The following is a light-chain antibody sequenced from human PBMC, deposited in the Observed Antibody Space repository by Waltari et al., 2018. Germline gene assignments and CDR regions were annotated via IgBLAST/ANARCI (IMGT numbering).Light chain of an antibody. CDR1: QSVGRS. CDR3: QHYVSLPVT. CDR2: GTS. V-gene: IGKV3-20*01. J-gene: IGKJ1*01. Sequence: EILLTQSSGTLSLSPGERATISCRASQSVGRSLAWYQQKPGQPPRLLIYGTSNRATGIPDRFSGGGSGTDFSLTISRLEPEDVAVYYCQHYVSLPVTFGQGTKVEIK.